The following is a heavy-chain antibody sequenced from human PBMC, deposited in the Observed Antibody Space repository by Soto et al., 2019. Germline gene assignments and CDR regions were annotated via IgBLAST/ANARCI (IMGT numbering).Heavy chain of an antibody. CDR3: ARARATVAAAAXFDC. CDR2: VYRTGST. Sequence: PSETLSLTCAVSGGSISTSNWWSWVRQPPGKGLEWIGEVYRTGSTNYNPSLESRLTISVDKSKNQFSLKLTSVTAADTAVYYCARARATVAAAAXFDCWGQGTLVTVSS. J-gene: IGHJ4*02. CDR1: GGSISTSNW. D-gene: IGHD6-13*01. V-gene: IGHV4-4*02.